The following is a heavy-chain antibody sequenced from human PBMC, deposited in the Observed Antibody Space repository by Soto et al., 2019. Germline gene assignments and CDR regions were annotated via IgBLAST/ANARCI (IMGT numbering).Heavy chain of an antibody. CDR2: IYYSGST. Sequence: SDTLSLTCTVSGGSIRSSSSYLGLIRQPPRKGLEWIGSIYYSGSTYYNPSLKSRVTISVDTSKNQFSLKLSSVTAADTAVYYCARHAAPSAVRFWEWSLSNYYGLDVWGQGATVTVSS. CDR3: ARHAAPSAVRFWEWSLSNYYGLDV. CDR1: GGSIRSSSSY. V-gene: IGHV4-39*01. D-gene: IGHD3-3*01. J-gene: IGHJ6*02.